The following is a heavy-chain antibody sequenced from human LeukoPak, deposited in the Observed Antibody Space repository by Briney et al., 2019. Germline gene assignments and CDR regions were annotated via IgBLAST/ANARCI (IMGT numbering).Heavy chain of an antibody. CDR1: GFTFSSYA. CDR2: ISGSGGTT. Sequence: GGSLRLSCAASGFTFSSYAMSWVRQAPGKGLEWVSVISGSGGTTYYADSVKGRFAISRDNSKSTLYLQMNSLRAGDTAVYYCARAAMVRGVDYFDYWGQGTLVTVSS. CDR3: ARAAMVRGVDYFDY. V-gene: IGHV3-23*01. D-gene: IGHD3-10*01. J-gene: IGHJ4*02.